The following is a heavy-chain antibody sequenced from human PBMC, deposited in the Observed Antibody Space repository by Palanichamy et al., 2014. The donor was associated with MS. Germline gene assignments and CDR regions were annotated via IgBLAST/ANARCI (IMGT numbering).Heavy chain of an antibody. D-gene: IGHD3-22*01. Sequence: QVQLVESGGGVVQPGRSLRLSCAASGFTFSSYGMHWVRQAPGKGLEWVAVISYDGSNKYYADSVKGRFTISRDNSKNTLYLQMNSLRAEDTAVYYCAKDPDILKVVVVITYFDYWGQGTLVTVSS. V-gene: IGHV3-30*18. CDR1: GFTFSSYG. CDR3: AKDPDILKVVVVITYFDY. J-gene: IGHJ4*02. CDR2: ISYDGSNK.